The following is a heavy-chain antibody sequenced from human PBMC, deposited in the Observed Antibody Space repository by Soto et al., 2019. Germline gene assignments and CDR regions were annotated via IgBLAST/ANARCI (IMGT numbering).Heavy chain of an antibody. CDR1: GFTFSSYG. CDR2: IWYHGNSM. Sequence: GGSLRLSCAGSGFTFSSYGMHWVRQAPGKGLEWVAVIWYHGNSMYYAESVKGRFTVSRDNSKNMLYLQMNNLRAEDTAVYYCARYKSGHSDYWGQGTLVTVSS. D-gene: IGHD5-12*01. CDR3: ARYKSGHSDY. V-gene: IGHV3-33*01. J-gene: IGHJ4*02.